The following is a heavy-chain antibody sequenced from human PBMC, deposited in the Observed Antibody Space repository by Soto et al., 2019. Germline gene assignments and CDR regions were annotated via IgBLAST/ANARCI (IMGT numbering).Heavy chain of an antibody. V-gene: IGHV4-31*03. CDR3: ARVSEGYYYDSSGYIDY. CDR1: GGSISSGGYY. J-gene: IGHJ4*02. CDR2: IYYSGST. Sequence: SSETLSPTCTVSGGSISSGGYYWSWIRQHPGKGLEWIGYIYYSGSTYYNPSLKSRVTISVDTSKNQFSLKLSSVTAADTAVYYCARVSEGYYYDSSGYIDYWGQGTLVTVSS. D-gene: IGHD3-22*01.